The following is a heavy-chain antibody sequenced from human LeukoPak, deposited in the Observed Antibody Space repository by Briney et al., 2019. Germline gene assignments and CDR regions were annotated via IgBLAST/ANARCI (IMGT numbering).Heavy chain of an antibody. CDR3: ARVGVHSSSSGPRDPRFFDY. CDR1: GYTFSGHY. D-gene: IGHD6-6*01. CDR2: INPNSGGT. V-gene: IGHV1-2*02. Sequence: GATVKVSCRASGYTFSGHYIHWIRQAPGLGLEWMGWINPNSGGTNYLQKFQGRVTLTRDTSINTSYMELNRLRSDDTAVYYCARVGVHSSSSGPRDPRFFDYWGQGTLVTVSS. J-gene: IGHJ4*02.